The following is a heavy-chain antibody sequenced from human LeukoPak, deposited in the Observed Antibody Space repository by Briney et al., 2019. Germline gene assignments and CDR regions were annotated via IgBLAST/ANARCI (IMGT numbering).Heavy chain of an antibody. D-gene: IGHD2-2*01. Sequence: GGSLRLSCAASGFTFSRYGMRWVRQAPGKGLEWVALIWHDGSDKYYADSVKGRFTISRDNSKNTLYLQMDSLRDEDTSVYYCAREEWLLGRYTFDFWGQGTTVTVSS. J-gene: IGHJ3*01. CDR3: AREEWLLGRYTFDF. CDR2: IWHDGSDK. CDR1: GFTFSRYG. V-gene: IGHV3-33*01.